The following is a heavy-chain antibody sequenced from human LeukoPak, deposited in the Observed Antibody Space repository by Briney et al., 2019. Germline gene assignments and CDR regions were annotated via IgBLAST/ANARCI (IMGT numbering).Heavy chain of an antibody. CDR1: GGSISSNSYY. V-gene: IGHV4-39*07. Sequence: SETLSLTCTVSGGSISSNSYYWGWIRQPPGKGLEWIGSIYYSGSTYNNPSLKSRVTISVDTSKNQFSLKLSSVTAADTAVYYCARDLLTNWFDPWGQGTLVTVSS. CDR3: ARDLLTNWFDP. D-gene: IGHD2-15*01. J-gene: IGHJ5*02. CDR2: IYYSGST.